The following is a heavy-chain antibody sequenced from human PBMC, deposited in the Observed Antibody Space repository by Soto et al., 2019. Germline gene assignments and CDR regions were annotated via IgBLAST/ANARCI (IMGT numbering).Heavy chain of an antibody. CDR2: ISAYNGNT. CDR1: GYTFTSYG. V-gene: IGHV1-18*04. D-gene: IGHD6-13*01. CDR3: ARDPPQQLVPDYYYYYYGMDV. Sequence: ASVQVSCKASGYTFTSYGISWVRQAPGQGLEWMGWISAYNGNTNYGQKLQGRVTMTTDTSTSTAYMELRSLRSDDTAVYYCARDPPQQLVPDYYYYYYGMDVWGQGTTVTVSS. J-gene: IGHJ6*02.